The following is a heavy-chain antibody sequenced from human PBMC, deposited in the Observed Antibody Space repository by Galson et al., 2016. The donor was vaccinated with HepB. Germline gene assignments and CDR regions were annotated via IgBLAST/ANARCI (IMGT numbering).Heavy chain of an antibody. CDR2: IDPSDSYI. CDR1: GSGFTNYW. J-gene: IGHJ4*02. CDR3: ARHSREMFTVMFDY. D-gene: IGHD5-18*01. V-gene: IGHV5-10-1*01. Sequence: QSGAEVTKPGESLRVSCKSSGSGFTNYWISWVRQTPGKGLEWMGRIDPSDSYINYSPSFEGHVTISTDRSVTTAYLQWESQQASETAMYYCARHSREMFTVMFDYWGQGTLVTVSS.